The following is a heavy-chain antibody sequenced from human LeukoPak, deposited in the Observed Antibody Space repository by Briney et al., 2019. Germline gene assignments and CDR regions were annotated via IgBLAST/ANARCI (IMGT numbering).Heavy chain of an antibody. CDR1: GFTFSSYA. CDR2: ISSNGGST. CDR3: ARDESYDFWSGMWLDP. Sequence: GGSLRLSCAASGFTFSSYAMHWVRQAPGKGLEDFSAISSNGGSTYYANSVKGRFTISRDNSKNTLYLQVGSLRAEDMAVYYCARDESYDFWSGMWLDPWGQGTLVTVSS. D-gene: IGHD3-3*01. J-gene: IGHJ5*02. V-gene: IGHV3-64*01.